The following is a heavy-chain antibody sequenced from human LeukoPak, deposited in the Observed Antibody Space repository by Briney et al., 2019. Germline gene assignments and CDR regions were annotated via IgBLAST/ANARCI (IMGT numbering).Heavy chain of an antibody. CDR1: GYTFTSYG. J-gene: IGHJ4*02. CDR2: ISGFSGNT. Sequence: ASVKVSCKASGYTFTSYGFSWVRQAPGQGLEWMGWISGFSGNTNYAQKFQDRVTLSTDTSTSTVYMDLRSLISDDTAVYYCARDPEHFDLYESSGQLDSWGQGTQVTVSS. D-gene: IGHD3-22*01. CDR3: ARDPEHFDLYESSGQLDS. V-gene: IGHV1-18*01.